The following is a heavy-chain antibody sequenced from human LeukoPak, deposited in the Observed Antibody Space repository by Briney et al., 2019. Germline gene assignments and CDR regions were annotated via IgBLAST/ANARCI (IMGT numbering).Heavy chain of an antibody. J-gene: IGHJ6*03. CDR3: ARSAQYYYYYYMDV. V-gene: IGHV4-59*11. CDR1: GGSISSHY. Sequence: SETLSLTCTVSGGSISSHYWSWIRQPPGKGLEWIGYIYYGGSTNYNPSLKSRVTISVDTSKNQFSLKLSSVTAADTAVYYCARSAQYYYYYYMDVWGKGTTVTVSS. CDR2: IYYGGST.